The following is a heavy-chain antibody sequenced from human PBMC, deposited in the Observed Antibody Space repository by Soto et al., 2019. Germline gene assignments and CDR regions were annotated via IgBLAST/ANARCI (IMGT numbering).Heavy chain of an antibody. CDR3: ASQYYYDSSGSQTFDY. J-gene: IGHJ4*02. D-gene: IGHD3-22*01. CDR2: INHSGGT. V-gene: IGHV4-34*01. CDR1: GGSLSGYY. Sequence: SETLSLTCAVYGGSLSGYYWTWIRQPPGTGLEWIGEINHSGGTNYNPSLKSRVTLSVDTSKNRFSLKLSSVTAADTAVYYCASQYYYDSSGSQTFDYWGQGTQVTVPS.